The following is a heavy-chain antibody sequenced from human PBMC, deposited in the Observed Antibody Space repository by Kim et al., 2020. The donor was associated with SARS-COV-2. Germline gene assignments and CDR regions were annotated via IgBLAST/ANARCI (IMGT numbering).Heavy chain of an antibody. J-gene: IGHJ3*02. CDR3: AGTTSDTAMADAFAI. D-gene: IGHD5-18*01. V-gene: IGHV4-39*07. CDR1: GGSISSSSYY. CDR2: IYYSGST. Sequence: SETLSLTCTVSGGSISSSSYYWGWIRQPPGKGLEWIGSIYYSGSTYYNPSLKSRVTISVDTSKNQFSLKLSSVTAADTAVYYCAGTTSDTAMADAFAIWGQGKMVTVSS.